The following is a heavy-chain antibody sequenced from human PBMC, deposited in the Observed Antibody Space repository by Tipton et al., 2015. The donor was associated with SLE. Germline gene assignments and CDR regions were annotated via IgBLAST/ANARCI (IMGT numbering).Heavy chain of an antibody. CDR1: GGSISSNY. Sequence: LRLSCSVSGGSISSNYWIWIRQPPGKGLEWIGYVSYGGGTNYNPSLKSRVTMSVDTAKNQFSLKVTSVTAADTVVYYCARGMVTWRGAIVGVDVWGQGTTVNVSS. D-gene: IGHD2-21*02. J-gene: IGHJ6*02. CDR3: ARGMVTWRGAIVGVDV. V-gene: IGHV4-59*08. CDR2: VSYGGGT.